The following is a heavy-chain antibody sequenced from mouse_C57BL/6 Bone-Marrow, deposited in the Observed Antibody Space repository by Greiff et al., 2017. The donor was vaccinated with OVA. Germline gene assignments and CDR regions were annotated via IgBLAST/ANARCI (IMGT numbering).Heavy chain of an antibody. CDR3: ARRPGYYGSSYPYWYFDV. Sequence: QVQLQQSGAELVRPGTSVKMSCKASGYTFTSYWMHWVKQRPGQGLEWIGYINPSSGYTKYNQKFKDKATLTADKSSSTAYMQLSSLTYEDSAVYYCARRPGYYGSSYPYWYFDVWGTGTTVTVSS. CDR1: GYTFTSYW. D-gene: IGHD1-1*01. CDR2: INPSSGYT. J-gene: IGHJ1*03. V-gene: IGHV1-7*01.